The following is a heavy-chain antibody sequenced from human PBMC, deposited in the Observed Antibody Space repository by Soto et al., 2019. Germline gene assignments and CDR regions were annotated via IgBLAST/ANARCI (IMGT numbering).Heavy chain of an antibody. CDR1: GFTFSSYA. CDR3: ARENVVPAALGLQY. D-gene: IGHD2-2*01. Sequence: QVQLVESGGGVVQPGRSLRLSCAASGFTFSSYAMHWVRQAPGKGLEWVAVISYDGSNKYYADSVKGRFTISRDNSKNTLYLQMNSRRAEDTAVYYCARENVVPAALGLQYWGQGTLVTVSS. CDR2: ISYDGSNK. J-gene: IGHJ4*02. V-gene: IGHV3-30-3*01.